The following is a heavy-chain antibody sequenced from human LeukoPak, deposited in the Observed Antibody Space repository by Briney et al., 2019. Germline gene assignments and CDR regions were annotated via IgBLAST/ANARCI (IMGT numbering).Heavy chain of an antibody. Sequence: GASVKVSCKASGYTFTSYDINWVRQATGQGLEWMGWMNPNSGNTGCAQKFQDRVTMTRNTSISTAYMELSSLRSEDTAVYYCARTYYDFWSGPHLGEDWFDPWGQGTLVTVSS. D-gene: IGHD3-3*01. J-gene: IGHJ5*02. CDR2: MNPNSGNT. CDR3: ARTYYDFWSGPHLGEDWFDP. V-gene: IGHV1-8*01. CDR1: GYTFTSYD.